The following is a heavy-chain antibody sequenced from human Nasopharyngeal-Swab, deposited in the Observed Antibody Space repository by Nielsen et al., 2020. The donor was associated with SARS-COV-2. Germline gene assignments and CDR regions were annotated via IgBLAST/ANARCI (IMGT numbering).Heavy chain of an antibody. V-gene: IGHV5-51*01. CDR3: ARLGSGWYERIFDY. J-gene: IGHJ4*02. Sequence: GGSLRLSCKGSGYSFTSYWIGWVRQMSGKGLEWMGIIYPGDSDTRYSPSFQGQVTISADKSISTAYLQWSSLKASDTAMYYCARLGSGWYERIFDYWGQGTLVTVSS. CDR1: GYSFTSYW. D-gene: IGHD6-19*01. CDR2: IYPGDSDT.